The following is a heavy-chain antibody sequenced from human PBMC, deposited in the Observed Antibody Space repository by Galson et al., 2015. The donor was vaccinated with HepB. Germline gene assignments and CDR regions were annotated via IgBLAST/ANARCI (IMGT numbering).Heavy chain of an antibody. Sequence: SLRLSCAASGFTFSSYAMHWVRQAPGKGLEYVSAISSNGGSTYYADSVKGRFTISRDNSKNTLYLQMNSLRAEDTAVYYCAKDPLSGLKYSSSWAGWFDPWGQGTLVTVSS. J-gene: IGHJ5*02. D-gene: IGHD6-13*01. CDR2: ISSNGGST. V-gene: IGHV3-64*04. CDR1: GFTFSSYA. CDR3: AKDPLSGLKYSSSWAGWFDP.